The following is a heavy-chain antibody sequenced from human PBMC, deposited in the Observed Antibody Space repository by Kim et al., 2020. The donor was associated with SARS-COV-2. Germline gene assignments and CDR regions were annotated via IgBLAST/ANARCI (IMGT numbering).Heavy chain of an antibody. V-gene: IGHV3-30-3*01. J-gene: IGHJ4*02. D-gene: IGHD5-18*01. Sequence: GGSLRLSCAASGFTFSSYAMHWVRQAPGKGLEWVAVISYDGSNKYYADSVKGRFTISRDNSKNTLYLQMNSLRAEDTAVYYCARDRDTAMDHYFDYWGQG. CDR3: ARDRDTAMDHYFDY. CDR2: ISYDGSNK. CDR1: GFTFSSYA.